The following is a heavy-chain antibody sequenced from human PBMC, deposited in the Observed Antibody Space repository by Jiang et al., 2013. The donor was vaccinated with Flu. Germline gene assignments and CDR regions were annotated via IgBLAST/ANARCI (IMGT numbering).Heavy chain of an antibody. CDR2: IIPIFGTA. CDR1: GGTFSSYA. J-gene: IGHJ4*02. V-gene: IGHV1-69*01. Sequence: GAEVKKPGSSVKVSCKASGGTFSSYAISWVRQAPGQGLEWMGGIIPIFGTANYAQKFQGRVTITADESTSTAYMELSSLRSEDTAVYYCARYRLRRDYYDSSGYYDYWGQGTLVTVSS. CDR3: ARYRLRRDYYDSSGYYDY. D-gene: IGHD3-22*01.